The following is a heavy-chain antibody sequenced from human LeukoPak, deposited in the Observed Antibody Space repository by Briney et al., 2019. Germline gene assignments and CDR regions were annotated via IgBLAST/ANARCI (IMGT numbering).Heavy chain of an antibody. CDR3: ARAVTSYYYDSSGYYGAFDI. V-gene: IGHV1-2*02. CDR2: INPNSGGT. CDR1: GYSFNDKY. Sequence: GASVKVSCKASGYSFNDKYLHWVRQAPGQGLEWMGSINPNSGGTNYAQKFQGRVTMTRDTSISTAYMELSSLRSEDTAVYYCARAVTSYYYDSSGYYGAFDIWGQGTTVTVSS. J-gene: IGHJ3*02. D-gene: IGHD3-22*01.